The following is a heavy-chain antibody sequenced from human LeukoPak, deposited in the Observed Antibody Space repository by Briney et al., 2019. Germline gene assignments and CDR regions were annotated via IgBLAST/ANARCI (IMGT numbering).Heavy chain of an antibody. V-gene: IGHV3-74*01. D-gene: IGHD1-26*01. CDR3: ARGLTTTSAAY. Sequence: GGSLRLSCAASGFTFSSYGMHWVRQAPGKELVWVSRITNDGTSTNHADSVKGRFAISRDNARNTLYLQMNSLRAEDTAVYYCARGLTTTSAAYWGQGTLVTVSS. CDR2: ITNDGTST. J-gene: IGHJ4*02. CDR1: GFTFSSYG.